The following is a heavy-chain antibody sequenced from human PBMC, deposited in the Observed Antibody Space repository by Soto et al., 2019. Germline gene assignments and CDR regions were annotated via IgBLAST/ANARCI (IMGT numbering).Heavy chain of an antibody. CDR2: IYHSGST. Sequence: SETLSLTCAVSGYSISSGYYWGWIRQPPGKGLEWIGSIYHSGSTYYNPSLKSRVTISVDTSKNQFSLKLSSVTAADTAVYYCARPSIAARLSPFDHWDQGTLVTVSS. J-gene: IGHJ4*02. CDR1: GYSISSGYY. V-gene: IGHV4-38-2*01. D-gene: IGHD6-6*01. CDR3: ARPSIAARLSPFDH.